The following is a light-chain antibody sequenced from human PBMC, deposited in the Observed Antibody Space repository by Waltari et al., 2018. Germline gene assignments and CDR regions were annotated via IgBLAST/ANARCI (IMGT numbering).Light chain of an antibody. CDR3: QHYLRLPVT. CDR1: QSVSRA. J-gene: IGKJ1*01. V-gene: IGKV3-20*01. Sequence: ERVLTQSPGTLSLSLGEGATVSCRASQSVSRALALYQQKPGQAPRLLIYGASTRATVIPDRFSGSGSGTDFSLTISRLEPDDFAVYYCQHYLRLPVTFGQGTTVEI. CDR2: GAS.